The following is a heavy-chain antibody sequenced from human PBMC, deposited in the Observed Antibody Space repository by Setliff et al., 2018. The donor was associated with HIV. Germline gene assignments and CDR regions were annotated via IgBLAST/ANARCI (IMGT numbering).Heavy chain of an antibody. J-gene: IGHJ5*02. V-gene: IGHV4-39*07. CDR1: GDSINSGSYY. D-gene: IGHD3-3*01. CDR3: AREAPSEPTRYYNFWSGYPDWFDP. CDR2: IYNGGAS. Sequence: SETLSLTCIVSGDSINSGSYYWGWIRQPPGKGLEWIGTIYNGGASHYNPSLKSRVIIFLDTSKNQFSLELTSVTAADTAVYYCAREAPSEPTRYYNFWSGYPDWFDPWGQGTLVTSPQ.